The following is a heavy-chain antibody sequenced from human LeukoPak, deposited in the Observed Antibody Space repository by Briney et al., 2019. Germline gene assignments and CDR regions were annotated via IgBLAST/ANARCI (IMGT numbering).Heavy chain of an antibody. CDR2: VTWNSGII. Sequence: PGRSLRLSCAASGFTFDDYAMHWVRQAPGKGLECVSAVTWNSGIIVYADSVKGRFTASRDNARNSLFLEMTSLRGDDTALYYCAKGKRSGLVYSAIDHWGQGTLVSVSS. CDR1: GFTFDDYA. CDR3: AKGKRSGLVYSAIDH. D-gene: IGHD3/OR15-3a*01. V-gene: IGHV3-9*01. J-gene: IGHJ4*02.